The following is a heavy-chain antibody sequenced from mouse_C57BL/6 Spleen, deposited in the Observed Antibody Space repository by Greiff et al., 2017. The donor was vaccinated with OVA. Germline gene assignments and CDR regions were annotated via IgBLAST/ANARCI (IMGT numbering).Heavy chain of an antibody. J-gene: IGHJ3*01. CDR1: GFTFSSYG. D-gene: IGHD2-5*01. V-gene: IGHV5-6*02. CDR2: ISSGGSYT. Sequence: EVNVVESGGDLVKPGGSLKLSCAASGFTFSSYGMSWVRQTPDKRLEWVATISSGGSYTYYPDSVKGRFTISRDNAKNTLYLQMSSLKSEDTAMYYCASRSNYGFAYWGQGTLVTVSA. CDR3: ASRSNYGFAY.